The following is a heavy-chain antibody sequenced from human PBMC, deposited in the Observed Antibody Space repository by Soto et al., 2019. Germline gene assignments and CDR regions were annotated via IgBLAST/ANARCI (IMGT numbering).Heavy chain of an antibody. Sequence: QVQLVESGGGVVQPGRSLRLSCAASGFTFSSYAMHWVRQAPGKGLEWVAVISYDGSNKYYADSVKGRFTISRDNSKNTLYLQMNSLRAEDTAVYYCARDRVGATEIWVWYFDLWGRGTLVTVSS. V-gene: IGHV3-30-3*01. D-gene: IGHD1-26*01. CDR1: GFTFSSYA. CDR2: ISYDGSNK. J-gene: IGHJ2*01. CDR3: ARDRVGATEIWVWYFDL.